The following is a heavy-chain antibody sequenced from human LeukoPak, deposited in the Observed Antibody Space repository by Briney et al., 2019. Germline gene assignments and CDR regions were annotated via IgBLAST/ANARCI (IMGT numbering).Heavy chain of an antibody. CDR1: GFTFSSYS. V-gene: IGHV3-48*01. D-gene: IGHD2-21*01. J-gene: IGHJ4*02. Sequence: GGSLRLSCAASGFTFSSYSMNWVRQAPGKGLEWVAYISSSSSTIYYADSVKGRFAISRDNAKNSLYLQMNSLKTEDTAVYYCSRDAHAYCGGDCSYYFDYWGLGSLVTVSS. CDR3: SRDAHAYCGGDCSYYFDY. CDR2: ISSSSSTI.